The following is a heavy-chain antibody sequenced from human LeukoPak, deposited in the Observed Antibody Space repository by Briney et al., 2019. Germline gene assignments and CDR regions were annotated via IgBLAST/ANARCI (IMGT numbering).Heavy chain of an antibody. J-gene: IGHJ4*02. D-gene: IGHD4-17*01. CDR1: GGSISSGSYY. V-gene: IGHV4-61*09. CDR3: ARGVDYGDYRRWWPRFDY. Sequence: KPSQTLSLTCTVSGGSISSGSYYWTWIRQPAGKGLEWIGEINHSGSTNYNPSLKSRVTISVDTSKNQFSLKLSSVTAADTAVYYCARGVDYGDYRRWWPRFDYWGQGTLVTVFS. CDR2: INHSGST.